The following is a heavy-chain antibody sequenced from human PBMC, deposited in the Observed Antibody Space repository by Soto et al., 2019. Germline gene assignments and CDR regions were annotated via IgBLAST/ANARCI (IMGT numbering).Heavy chain of an antibody. CDR1: GFTFSSYG. V-gene: IGHV3-30*18. CDR2: ISYDGSNK. CDR3: AKDEDIVVVVAAKYDAFDI. J-gene: IGHJ3*02. D-gene: IGHD2-15*01. Sequence: PGGSLSLSCAASGFTFSSYGMPGSRQAPGKGLEWVAVISYDGSNKYYADSVKGRFTISRDNSKNTLYLQMNSLRAEDTAVYYCAKDEDIVVVVAAKYDAFDIWGQGTMVTVSS.